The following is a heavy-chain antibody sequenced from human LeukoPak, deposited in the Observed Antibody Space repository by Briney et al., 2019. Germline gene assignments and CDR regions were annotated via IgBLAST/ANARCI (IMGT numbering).Heavy chain of an antibody. CDR2: IYYSGST. CDR3: ARRRVTMVRGVPFDY. Sequence: SETLSLTCTVSGGSISSSSYYWGWIRQPPGKGLEWIGSIYYSGSTYYNPSLKSRVTISVDTSKNQFSLKLSSVTAADTAVYYCARRRVTMVRGVPFDYWGQGTLVTVSS. V-gene: IGHV4-39*07. CDR1: GGSISSSSYY. J-gene: IGHJ4*02. D-gene: IGHD3-10*01.